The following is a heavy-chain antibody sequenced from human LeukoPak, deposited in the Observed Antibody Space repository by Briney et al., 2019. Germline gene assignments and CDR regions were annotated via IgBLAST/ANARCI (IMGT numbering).Heavy chain of an antibody. V-gene: IGHV4-39*07. CDR3: ARGRNWNYQSHFDY. CDR1: GDSISDTRYF. CDR2: LYYRET. D-gene: IGHD1-7*01. J-gene: IGHJ4*02. Sequence: PSETLSLTCTVSGDSISDTRYFWGLIRRSPGKGLEWIVSLYYRETFYNPSLKSRLTISSDTSKNQFSLRLTSLTAADTGVYYCARGRNWNYQSHFDYWGQGTLVTVSS.